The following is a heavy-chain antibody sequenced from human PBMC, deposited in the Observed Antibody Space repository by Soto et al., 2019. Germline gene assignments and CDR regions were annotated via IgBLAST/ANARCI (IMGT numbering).Heavy chain of an antibody. V-gene: IGHV3-49*03. Sequence: PGGSLRLSCTASGFTFGDYAMSWFRQAPGKGLEWVGFIRSKAYGGTTEYAASVKGRFTISRDDSKSIAYLQMNSLKTEGTAAYYCTSRGYSYGSLPDYFDYWGQGTLVTVSS. D-gene: IGHD5-18*01. CDR3: TSRGYSYGSLPDYFDY. J-gene: IGHJ4*02. CDR1: GFTFGDYA. CDR2: IRSKAYGGTT.